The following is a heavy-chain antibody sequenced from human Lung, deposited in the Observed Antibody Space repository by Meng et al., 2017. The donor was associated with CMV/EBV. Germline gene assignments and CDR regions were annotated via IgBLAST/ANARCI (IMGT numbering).Heavy chain of an antibody. J-gene: IGHJ6*02. CDR1: GFTFSTYT. D-gene: IGHD3-3*01. Sequence: GESLKISCAASGFTFSTYTMNWVRQAPGKGLEWVSDISTSSSTIYYADSVKGRFTISRDNAKNSLYLQMNSLRAEDTAVYYCAGGVAAAIGYYDFWSGYLYGMDVWGQGTTVTVSS. V-gene: IGHV3-48*04. CDR2: ISTSSSTI. CDR3: AGGVAAAIGYYDFWSGYLYGMDV.